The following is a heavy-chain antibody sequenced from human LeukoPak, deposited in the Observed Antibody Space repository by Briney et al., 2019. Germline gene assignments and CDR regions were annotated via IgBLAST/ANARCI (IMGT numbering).Heavy chain of an antibody. J-gene: IGHJ4*02. Sequence: PGGPLRLSCAVSGFTFTNAWMNWVRQVPGKGLEWVGRIKSKPDGGTTDYAAPVKGRFTISRDDSKNTLYLQMNSLKAEDTAVYYCTTSWYWGQGTLVTVSA. CDR2: IKSKPDGGTT. CDR1: GFTFTNAW. V-gene: IGHV3-15*01. CDR3: TTSWY. D-gene: IGHD6-6*01.